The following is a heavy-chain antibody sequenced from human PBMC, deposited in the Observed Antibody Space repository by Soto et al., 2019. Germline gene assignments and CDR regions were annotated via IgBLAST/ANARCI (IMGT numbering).Heavy chain of an antibody. J-gene: IGHJ4*02. CDR3: ARDAVRYCSGGSCYPYFDY. CDR1: GYTFTSYG. D-gene: IGHD2-15*01. CDR2: ISAYNGNT. V-gene: IGHV1-18*01. Sequence: QVQLVQSGAEVKKPGASVKVSCKASGYTFTSYGISWVRQAPGQGLEWMGWISAYNGNTNYAQKLQGRVTMTTDTSTSTAYMELRSLRSDDTAVYYCARDAVRYCSGGSCYPYFDYWGQGTLVTVSS.